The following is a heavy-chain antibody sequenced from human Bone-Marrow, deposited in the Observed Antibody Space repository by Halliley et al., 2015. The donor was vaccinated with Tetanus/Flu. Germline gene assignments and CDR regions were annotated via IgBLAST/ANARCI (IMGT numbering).Heavy chain of an antibody. CDR1: GYSFSSYD. V-gene: IGHV1-8*02. Sequence: QVQLVQSGAEVKKPGASVKVSCKASGYSFSSYDITWVRQATGQGLEWMGWMNPNSGNTGYAQKFKGRAIMTGDITMSTAYMEMSSLNAEDTAVYYCARAGHCSSSSCQAHYYGMDVWGQGTTVTVSS. D-gene: IGHD2-2*01. CDR3: ARAGHCSSSSCQAHYYGMDV. J-gene: IGHJ6*02. CDR2: MNPNSGNT.